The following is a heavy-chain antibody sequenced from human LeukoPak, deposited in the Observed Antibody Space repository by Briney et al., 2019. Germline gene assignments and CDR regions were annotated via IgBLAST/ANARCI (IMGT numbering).Heavy chain of an antibody. CDR2: IYSGGST. V-gene: IGHV3-53*01. CDR1: GFTVSSNY. D-gene: IGHD3-10*01. J-gene: IGHJ4*02. CDR3: ARCRRDYYGSEYYFDY. Sequence: GGSLRLSCAASGFTVSSNYMSWVRQAPGRGLEGVSVIYSGGSTYYAASVKGRFTISRDNSKHTLYLQMNSLRAEDPAVYYCARCRRDYYGSEYYFDYWGRGTLVTVSS.